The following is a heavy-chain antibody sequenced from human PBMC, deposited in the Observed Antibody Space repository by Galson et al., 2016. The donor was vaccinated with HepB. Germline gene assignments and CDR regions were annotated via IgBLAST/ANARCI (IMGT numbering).Heavy chain of an antibody. CDR1: GFTFSSFE. V-gene: IGHV3-48*03. CDR3: ARGWARSTYYYDNSGYDS. Sequence: SLRLSCAASGFTFSSFEMNWVRQAPGKGLEWVSYISSSVSTIYYADSVKGRFTISRDDAKSSLFLQMNSLRAEDTGVYYCARGWARSTYYYDNSGYDSWGQGTLVIVFS. CDR2: ISSSVSTI. D-gene: IGHD3-22*01. J-gene: IGHJ4*02.